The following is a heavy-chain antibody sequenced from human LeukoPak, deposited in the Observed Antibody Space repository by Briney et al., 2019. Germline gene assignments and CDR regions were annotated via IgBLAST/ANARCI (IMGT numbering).Heavy chain of an antibody. V-gene: IGHV3-33*08. CDR1: GVTFSTNG. Sequence: RTLTLSCAVSGVTFSTNGTHWVCHAPAQGLEWVAVIWSDGSNKFYADSVQGRFTISSRDLKNTLVLQMQRLSAEDTSLHSCASVGGGAKYYGPWGQGTLVTVSS. D-gene: IGHD3-10*01. CDR3: ASVGGGAKYYGP. J-gene: IGHJ5*02. CDR2: IWSDGSNK.